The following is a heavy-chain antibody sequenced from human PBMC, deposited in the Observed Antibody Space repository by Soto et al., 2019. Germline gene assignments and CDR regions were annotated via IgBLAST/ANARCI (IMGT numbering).Heavy chain of an antibody. J-gene: IGHJ4*02. D-gene: IGHD3-22*01. Sequence: ASVKVSCKASGSTFTSYGISWVRQAPGQGLEWMGWISAYNGNTNYAQKLQGRVTMTTDTSTSTAYMELRSLRSDDTAVYYCARENDSSGYGLVYFDYWGQGTLVTVSS. CDR1: GSTFTSYG. CDR3: ARENDSSGYGLVYFDY. CDR2: ISAYNGNT. V-gene: IGHV1-18*01.